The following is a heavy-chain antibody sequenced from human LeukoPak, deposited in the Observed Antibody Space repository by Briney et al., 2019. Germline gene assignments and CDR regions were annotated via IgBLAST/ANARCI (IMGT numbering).Heavy chain of an antibody. Sequence: SCKASGGTFSSYAMGWVRQAPGKGLEWVSHISASGRTTDYADSVKGRFTISRDNSKNTVYLQMNSLRAEDTAVYYCAKLCSGGSCYWNYWGQGTLVTVSS. J-gene: IGHJ4*02. CDR2: ISASGRTT. V-gene: IGHV3-23*01. D-gene: IGHD2-15*01. CDR1: GGTFSSYA. CDR3: AKLCSGGSCYWNY.